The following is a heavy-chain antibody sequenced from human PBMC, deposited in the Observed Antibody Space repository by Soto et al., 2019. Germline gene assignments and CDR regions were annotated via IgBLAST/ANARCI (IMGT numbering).Heavy chain of an antibody. CDR2: IDPSDSYT. J-gene: IGHJ6*02. D-gene: IGHD2-15*01. CDR1: GYSFTSYW. CDR3: ARRVVVGNTYYGMDV. Sequence: GESLKISCKGSGYSFTSYWISRVRQMPGKGLEWMGRIDPSDSYTNYSPSFQGHVTISADKSISTAYLQWSSLKASDTAMYYCARRVVVGNTYYGMDVWGQGXTVTVSS. V-gene: IGHV5-10-1*01.